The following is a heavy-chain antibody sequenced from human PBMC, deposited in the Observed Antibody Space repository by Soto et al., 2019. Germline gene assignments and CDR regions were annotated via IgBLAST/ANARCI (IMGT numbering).Heavy chain of an antibody. Sequence: SQTLSLTCAVSGDSVSSNNIAWNWLRQSPWRGLEWLGRTYYRSKWYNEYAVSVRSRITINLDTSKNQFSLQLNSVTPEDTAVYYCAKDRDDYRNYVFDYWGQGTLVTVSS. CDR3: AKDRDDYRNYVFDY. V-gene: IGHV6-1*01. CDR2: TYYRSKWYN. J-gene: IGHJ4*02. CDR1: GDSVSSNNIA. D-gene: IGHD4-4*01.